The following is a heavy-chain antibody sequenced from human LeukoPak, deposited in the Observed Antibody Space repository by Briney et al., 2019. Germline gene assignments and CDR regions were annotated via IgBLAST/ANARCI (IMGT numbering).Heavy chain of an antibody. J-gene: IGHJ4*02. Sequence: GASVKLSCKASGYTFTSYDINWVRQATVQGLEWMGWMNPNSGNTGYAQKFQGRVTMTRNTSISTAYMELSSLRSEDTAVYYCARGHKGRGQFDYWGQGTLVTVSS. CDR2: MNPNSGNT. CDR1: GYTFTSYD. V-gene: IGHV1-8*01. CDR3: ARGHKGRGQFDY.